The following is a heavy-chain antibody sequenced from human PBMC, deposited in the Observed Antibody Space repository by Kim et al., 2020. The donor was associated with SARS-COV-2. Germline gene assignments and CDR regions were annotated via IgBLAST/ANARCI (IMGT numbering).Heavy chain of an antibody. CDR2: IYYSGST. CDR3: ARGESPGYYFDY. D-gene: IGHD7-27*01. CDR1: GGSISSYY. J-gene: IGHJ4*02. Sequence: SETLSLTCTVSGGSISSYYWSWIRQPPGKGLEWIGYIYYSGSTNYNPSLKSRVTISVDTSKNQFSLKLSSVTAADTTVYYCARGESPGYYFDYWGQGTLV. V-gene: IGHV4-59*01.